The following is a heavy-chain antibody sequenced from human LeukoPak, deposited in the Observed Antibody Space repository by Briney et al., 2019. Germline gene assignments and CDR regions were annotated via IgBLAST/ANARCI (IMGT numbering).Heavy chain of an antibody. CDR1: GGPFSGYY. Sequence: PSETLSLTCAVYGGPFSGYYWSWIRQPPGKGLEWVGEINHSGSTNYNPSLKSRVTISADTSKNQFSLNLSSVTAADTAVYDCAKVYSSSSRDAFDVWGQGTMVTVSS. V-gene: IGHV4-34*01. J-gene: IGHJ3*01. CDR3: AKVYSSSSRDAFDV. CDR2: INHSGST. D-gene: IGHD6-6*01.